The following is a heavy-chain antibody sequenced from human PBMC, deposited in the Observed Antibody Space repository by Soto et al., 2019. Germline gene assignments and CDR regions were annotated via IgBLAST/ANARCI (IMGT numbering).Heavy chain of an antibody. CDR1: GFTFSSYG. Sequence: GGSLRLSCAASGFTFSSYGMHWVRQAPGKGLEWVAVISYDGSNKYYADSVKGRFTISRDNSKNTLYLQMNSLRAEDTAVYYCAKDLARIVGAPGYWGQGTLVTVSS. D-gene: IGHD1-26*01. CDR2: ISYDGSNK. CDR3: AKDLARIVGAPGY. V-gene: IGHV3-30*18. J-gene: IGHJ4*02.